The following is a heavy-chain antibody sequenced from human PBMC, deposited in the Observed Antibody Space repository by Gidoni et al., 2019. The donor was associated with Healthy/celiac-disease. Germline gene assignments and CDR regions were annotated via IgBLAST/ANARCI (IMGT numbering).Heavy chain of an antibody. J-gene: IGHJ4*02. Sequence: GGTTEYAASVKGRFTISRDDSKSIAYLQMTSLKTEDTAVYYCTRAPGGEGHFDYWGQGTLVTVSS. D-gene: IGHD2-21*01. CDR2: GGTT. CDR3: TRAPGGEGHFDY. V-gene: IGHV3-49*02.